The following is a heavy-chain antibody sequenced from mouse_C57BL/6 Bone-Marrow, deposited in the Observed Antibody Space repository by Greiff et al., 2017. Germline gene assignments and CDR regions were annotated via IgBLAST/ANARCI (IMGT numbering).Heavy chain of an antibody. CDR1: GYSITSGYY. J-gene: IGHJ2*01. CDR3: ARAPGDY. V-gene: IGHV3-6*01. CDR2: ISYDGSN. Sequence: VQLKESGPGLVKPSQSLSLTCSVTGYSITSGYYWNWIRQFPGNKLEWMGYISYDGSNNYNPSLKNRISITRDTPKNQFFLKLYSMTTEDTATYYCARAPGDYWGQGTTLTVSS.